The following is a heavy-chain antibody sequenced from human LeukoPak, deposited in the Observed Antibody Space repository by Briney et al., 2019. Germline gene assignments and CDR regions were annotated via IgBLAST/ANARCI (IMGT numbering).Heavy chain of an antibody. Sequence: PSETLSLTCTVSGGSISSYYWSWIRQPPGKGLEWIGYIYYSGSTNYNPSLKSRVTISVDTSKNQFSLKLSPVTAADTAVYYCARISNSGYSYVHLIFDYWGQGTLVTVSS. CDR1: GGSISSYY. CDR2: IYYSGST. V-gene: IGHV4-59*08. CDR3: ARISNSGYSYVHLIFDY. D-gene: IGHD5-18*01. J-gene: IGHJ4*02.